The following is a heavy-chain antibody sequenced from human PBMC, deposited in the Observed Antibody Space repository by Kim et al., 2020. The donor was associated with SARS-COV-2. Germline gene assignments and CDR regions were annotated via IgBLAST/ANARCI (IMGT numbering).Heavy chain of an antibody. V-gene: IGHV3-23*01. CDR2: ISGSGGST. J-gene: IGHJ4*02. CDR1: GFTFSSYA. Sequence: GGSLRLSCAASGFTFSSYAMSWVRQAPGKGLEWVSAISGSGGSTYYADSVKGRFTISRDNSKNTLYLQMNSLRAEDTAVYYCARDWDNWNDEAPYYFDYWGQGTLVTVSS. D-gene: IGHD1-1*01. CDR3: ARDWDNWNDEAPYYFDY.